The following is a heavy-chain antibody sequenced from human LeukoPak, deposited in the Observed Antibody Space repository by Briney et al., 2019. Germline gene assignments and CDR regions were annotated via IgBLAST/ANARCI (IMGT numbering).Heavy chain of an antibody. CDR1: GFIFSSYD. V-gene: IGHV3-23*01. Sequence: PGGSLRLSCAASGFIFSSYDMNWVRQAPGKGLEWVSGVSSSGGSTYYADSVKGRFTISRDNSKNTLYLQMNSLRAEDTAVYYCARVYRNTYYYGSSHYFDYWGQGTLVTVSS. J-gene: IGHJ4*02. D-gene: IGHD3-10*01. CDR3: ARVYRNTYYYGSSHYFDY. CDR2: VSSSGGST.